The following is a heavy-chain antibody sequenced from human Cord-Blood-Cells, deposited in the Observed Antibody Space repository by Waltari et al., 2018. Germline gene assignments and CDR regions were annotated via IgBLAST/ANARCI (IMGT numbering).Heavy chain of an antibody. CDR3: ARERETNYDFWSGYFTSANPDY. CDR1: GGSISSNS. Sequence: QVQLQASGPGLVKPSETLSLTCTVPGGSISSNSWSWIRQPAGKGLEWIGRIYTSGSTNYNPSLKSRVTMSVDTSKNQFSLKLSSVTAADTAVYYCARERETNYDFWSGYFTSANPDYWGQGTLVTVSS. CDR2: IYTSGST. J-gene: IGHJ4*02. V-gene: IGHV4-4*07. D-gene: IGHD3-3*01.